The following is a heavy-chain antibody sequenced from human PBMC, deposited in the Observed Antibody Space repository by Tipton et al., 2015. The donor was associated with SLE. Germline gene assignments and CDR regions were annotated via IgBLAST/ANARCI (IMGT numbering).Heavy chain of an antibody. V-gene: IGHV4-61*10. J-gene: IGHJ6*02. CDR3: ARALLGWNGGYYYYGMDV. D-gene: IGHD1-1*01. CDR2: IYYSGST. CDR1: CGSISSGSYY. Sequence: TLSLTCTVSCGSISSGSYYWSWIRQPAGKGLEWIGYIYYSGSTNYNPPLKSRVTISVDTSKNQFSLKLSSVTAADTAVYYCARALLGWNGGYYYYGMDVWGQGTTVTVSS.